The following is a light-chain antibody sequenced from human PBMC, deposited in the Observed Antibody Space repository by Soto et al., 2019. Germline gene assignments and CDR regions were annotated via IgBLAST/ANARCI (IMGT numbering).Light chain of an antibody. CDR1: SSDVGNYNL. CDR2: EGS. Sequence: QSVLTQPASVSGSPGQSITISCTGTSSDVGNYNLVSWYQQHPGKAPKLMIYEGSKRPSGVSNRFSGSKSDNTASLTISGLQAEDEAHYYCCSYARGSTYVFGTGTQLTVL. J-gene: IGLJ1*01. CDR3: CSYARGSTYV. V-gene: IGLV2-23*01.